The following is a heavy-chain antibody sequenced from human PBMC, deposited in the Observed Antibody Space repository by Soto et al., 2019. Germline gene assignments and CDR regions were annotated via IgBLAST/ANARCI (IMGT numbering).Heavy chain of an antibody. V-gene: IGHV3-23*01. CDR3: AKGGSMVVRGEYDY. J-gene: IGHJ4*02. CDR2: ISGSGGST. Sequence: GGSLRLSCAASGFTFSSYAMSWVRQAPGKGLEWVSAISGSGGSTYYADSVKGRFTISRDNSKNTLYLQMNSLRAEDTAVYYCAKGGSMVVRGEYDYWGQGTLVTVSS. D-gene: IGHD3-10*01. CDR1: GFTFSSYA.